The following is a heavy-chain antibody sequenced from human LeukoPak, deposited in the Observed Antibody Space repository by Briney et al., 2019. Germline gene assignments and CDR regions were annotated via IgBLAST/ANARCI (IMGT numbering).Heavy chain of an antibody. CDR1: GFTFCSYG. CDR3: AKDNYY. Sequence: PGGSLRLSCAASGFTFCSYGMHWVRQAPGKGLEWVAVILYDGSNKYYADSVKGRFTISRDNSKNTLYLQINSLRAEDTAVYYYAKDNYYWGQGTLVTVSS. V-gene: IGHV3-30*18. CDR2: ILYDGSNK. J-gene: IGHJ4*02.